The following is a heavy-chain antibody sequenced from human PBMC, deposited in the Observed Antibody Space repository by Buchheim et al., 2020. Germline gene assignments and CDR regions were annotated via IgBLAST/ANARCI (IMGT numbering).Heavy chain of an antibody. Sequence: QVTLRESGPALVKPTQTLTLTCTFSGFSLSTSGMCVSWIRQPPGKALEWLARIDWDDDKYYSTSLKTRLTISKDTSKNQVVLTMTNMDPVATATYYCARIRLSYYYDSSGYVTDAFDIWSQGT. CDR1: GFSLSTSGMC. CDR3: ARIRLSYYYDSSGYVTDAFDI. V-gene: IGHV2-70*15. D-gene: IGHD3-22*01. CDR2: IDWDDDK. J-gene: IGHJ3*02.